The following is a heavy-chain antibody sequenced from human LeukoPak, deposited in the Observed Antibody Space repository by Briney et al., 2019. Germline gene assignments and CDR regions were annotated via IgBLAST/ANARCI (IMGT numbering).Heavy chain of an antibody. V-gene: IGHV3-74*01. CDR1: GFTFSSYA. D-gene: IGHD6-19*01. CDR3: ARDSRQQWLVRGGLDY. J-gene: IGHJ4*02. CDR2: INSDGSST. Sequence: GGSLRLSCAASGFTFSSYAMSWVRQAPGKGLVWVSRINSDGSSTSYADSVKGRFTISRDNAKNTLYLQMNSLRAEDTAVYYCARDSRQQWLVRGGLDYWGQGTLVTVSS.